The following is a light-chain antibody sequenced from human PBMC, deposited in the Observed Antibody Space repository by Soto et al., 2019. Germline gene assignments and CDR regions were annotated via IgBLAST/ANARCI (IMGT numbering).Light chain of an antibody. CDR1: SSDVGNYKY. Sequence: QSVLTQPASVSGSPGQSITISCTGTSSDVGNYKYVSWYQQHPGKAPKLMIYEVSNRPSGVSNRFSGSKSGNTASLAIRGLQSEDEADYFCATWDGSLSAYVFGTGTKVTVL. CDR2: EVS. V-gene: IGLV2-14*01. J-gene: IGLJ1*01. CDR3: ATWDGSLSAYV.